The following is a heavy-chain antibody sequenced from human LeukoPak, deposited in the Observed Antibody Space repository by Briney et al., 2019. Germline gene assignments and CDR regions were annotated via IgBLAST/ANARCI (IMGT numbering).Heavy chain of an antibody. J-gene: IGHJ4*02. D-gene: IGHD6-13*01. V-gene: IGHV3-48*04. Sequence: GGSLRLSCAASGFSFSSHSMNWFRQAPGQGLEWVSYITGSGSSIYYADSVKGRFTISRDNAKNSLYLQMNNLRVEDMAVYYCARGWYGGIDHWGQGTLVTVSS. CDR1: GFSFSSHS. CDR2: ITGSGSSI. CDR3: ARGWYGGIDH.